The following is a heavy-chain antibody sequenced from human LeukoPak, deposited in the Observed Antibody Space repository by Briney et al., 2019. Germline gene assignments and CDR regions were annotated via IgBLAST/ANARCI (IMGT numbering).Heavy chain of an antibody. V-gene: IGHV4-59*01. CDR3: ARSYSSGWYDSEFDP. Sequence: SETLSLTCTVSGASISSYYWSWIRQSPGKGLEWIGYFYYSGSTNYNPSLKSRVTISVDTSKNQFSLKLSSVTAADTAVYYCARSYSSGWYDSEFDPWGQGTLVTVSS. CDR2: FYYSGST. J-gene: IGHJ5*02. D-gene: IGHD6-19*01. CDR1: GASISSYY.